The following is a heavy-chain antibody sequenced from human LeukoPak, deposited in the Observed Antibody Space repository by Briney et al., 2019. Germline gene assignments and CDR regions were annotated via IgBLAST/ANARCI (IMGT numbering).Heavy chain of an antibody. CDR2: IKSKTDGGTT. J-gene: IGHJ3*02. Sequence: PGGSLRLSCAGSGFTFSNAWTSWVRQAPGKGMEWVGRIKSKTDGGTTDYAAPVKGRFTISRDDSKNTLYLQMNSLETEDTAVYYCTTGFFGVVNDAFDIWGQGTTVTVSS. CDR1: GFTFSNAW. V-gene: IGHV3-15*01. CDR3: TTGFFGVVNDAFDI. D-gene: IGHD3-3*01.